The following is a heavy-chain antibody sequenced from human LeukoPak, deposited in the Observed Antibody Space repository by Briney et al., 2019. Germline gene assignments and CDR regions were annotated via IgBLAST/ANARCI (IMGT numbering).Heavy chain of an antibody. J-gene: IGHJ4*02. CDR2: IRYDGSNK. CDR1: GFTFSSYG. D-gene: IGHD3-10*01. CDR3: ANLVDGGFGVLDNVDY. V-gene: IGHV3-30*02. Sequence: GGSLRLSCAASGFTFSSYGMHWVRQAPGKGLEWVAFIRYDGSNKYYADSVKGRFTISRDNSKNTLYLQMNSLRAEDTAVYYCANLVDGGFGVLDNVDYWGQGTLVTVSS.